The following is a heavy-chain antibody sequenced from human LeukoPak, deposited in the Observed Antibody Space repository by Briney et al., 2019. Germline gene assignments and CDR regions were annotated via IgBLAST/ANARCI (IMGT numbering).Heavy chain of an antibody. CDR1: GDSISGSSYY. CDR2: IYYSGST. D-gene: IGHD2-15*01. Sequence: TSETLSLTCTVSGDSISGSSYYWGWIRQPPGKGLEWIGSIYYSGSTYYNPSLMSRVTISVDTSKNQFSLKLSSVTAADTAVYYCARGFYSPPYYYYYYMDVWGKGTTVTISS. J-gene: IGHJ6*03. CDR3: ARGFYSPPYYYYYYMDV. V-gene: IGHV4-39*07.